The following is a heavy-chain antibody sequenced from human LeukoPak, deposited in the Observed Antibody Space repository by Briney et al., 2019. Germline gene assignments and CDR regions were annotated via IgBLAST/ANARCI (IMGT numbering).Heavy chain of an antibody. D-gene: IGHD2-2*01. CDR2: ISGRNSYI. J-gene: IGHJ3*02. Sequence: GGSLRLSCAASGFTFSSYSMNWVRQAPGKGLEWVSSISGRNSYIYYADSVKGRFTISRDNAENSLYLQMNSLRAEDTAVYYCARDPPLGYCSSTSCPRGAFDIWGQGTMVTVSS. CDR1: GFTFSSYS. V-gene: IGHV3-21*01. CDR3: ARDPPLGYCSSTSCPRGAFDI.